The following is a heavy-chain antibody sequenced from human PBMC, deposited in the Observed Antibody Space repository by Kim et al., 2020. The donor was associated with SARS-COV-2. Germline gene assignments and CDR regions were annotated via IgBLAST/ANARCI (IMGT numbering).Heavy chain of an antibody. CDR1: GGSISSSSYY. Sequence: SETLSLTCTVSGGSISSSSYYWGWIRQPPGKGLEWIGSIYYSGSTYYNPSLKSRVTISVDTSKNQFSLKLSSVTAAGTAVYYCARHKGIRHMIVVVEGWFDPWGQGTLVTVSS. D-gene: IGHD3-22*01. CDR2: IYYSGST. V-gene: IGHV4-39*01. CDR3: ARHKGIRHMIVVVEGWFDP. J-gene: IGHJ5*02.